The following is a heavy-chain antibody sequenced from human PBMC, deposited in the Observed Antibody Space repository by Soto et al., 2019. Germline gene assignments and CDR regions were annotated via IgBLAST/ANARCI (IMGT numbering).Heavy chain of an antibody. CDR1: GGSINSGDYY. Sequence: QVQLQESGPGLVKPSQTLSLTCTVSGGSINSGDYYWSWIRQPPGKGLEWIGNLYYTGSTYYNPSLKSRVTISVETSKKQFSLMVTSVTAADTAVYYCARYRYSDSLKEYYFDYWGQGTLVTVSS. D-gene: IGHD3-22*01. V-gene: IGHV4-30-4*01. CDR3: ARYRYSDSLKEYYFDY. J-gene: IGHJ4*02. CDR2: LYYTGST.